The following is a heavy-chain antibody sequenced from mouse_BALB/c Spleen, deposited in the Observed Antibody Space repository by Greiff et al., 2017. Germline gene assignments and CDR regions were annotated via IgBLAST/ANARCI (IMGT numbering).Heavy chain of an antibody. CDR2: ISSGGST. Sequence: EVKLVESGGGLVKPGGSLKLSCAASGFTFSSYAMSWVRQTPEKRLEWVASISSGGSTYYPDSVKGRFTISRDNARNILYLQMSSLRSEDTAMYYCARLQYGNYLYAMDYWGQGTSVTVSS. D-gene: IGHD2-10*02. J-gene: IGHJ4*01. CDR1: GFTFSSYA. V-gene: IGHV5-6-5*01. CDR3: ARLQYGNYLYAMDY.